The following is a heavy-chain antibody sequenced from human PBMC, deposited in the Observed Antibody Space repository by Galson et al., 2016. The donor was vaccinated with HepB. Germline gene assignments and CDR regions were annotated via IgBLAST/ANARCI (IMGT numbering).Heavy chain of an antibody. V-gene: IGHV4-31*03. CDR2: VYHSGST. CDR1: GRSISSGCYY. D-gene: IGHD3-10*01. J-gene: IGHJ4*02. CDR3: ARDRSSGSGNFGY. Sequence: TLSPTCTVSGRSISSGCYYWSWIRQHPGKGLEWIGYVYHSGSTYYNPSLKSRVSISVDTSKNQFSLRLSSVTAADTAVYYCARDRSSGSGNFGYWGQGTLVTVSS.